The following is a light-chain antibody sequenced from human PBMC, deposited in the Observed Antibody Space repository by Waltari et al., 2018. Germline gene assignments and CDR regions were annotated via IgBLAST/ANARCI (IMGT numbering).Light chain of an antibody. CDR2: LNN. V-gene: IGLV1-40*01. CDR3: QSYDSIQSGV. J-gene: IGLJ3*02. Sequence: QSVLTQPPSVSGAPGPRVTISCTGSSPNIGAAYAVHWYQQLPGTAPKLLIYLNNNRPSGVPDRFSASKSGTSASLAITGLLAEDEATYYCQSYDSIQSGVFGGGTKLTVL. CDR1: SPNIGAAYA.